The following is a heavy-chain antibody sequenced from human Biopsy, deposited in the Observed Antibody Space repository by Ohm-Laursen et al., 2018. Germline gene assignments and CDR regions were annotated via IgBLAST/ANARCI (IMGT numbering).Heavy chain of an antibody. Sequence: SVKVSCKASGYTFTTYYIHWVRQAPGQGLEWMGIINPGGNSTAYTQNFQGRVTMTWDTSTTTVYMELSSLRSEDTAVYYCARVPAYPSIDGYYGLDLWGQGTTVIVSS. V-gene: IGHV1-46*01. CDR3: ARVPAYPSIDGYYGLDL. J-gene: IGHJ6*02. CDR1: GYTFTTYY. D-gene: IGHD2-15*01. CDR2: INPGGNST.